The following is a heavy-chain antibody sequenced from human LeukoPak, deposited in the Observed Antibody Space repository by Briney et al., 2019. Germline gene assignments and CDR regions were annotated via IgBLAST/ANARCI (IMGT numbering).Heavy chain of an antibody. V-gene: IGHV3-30*18. Sequence: GGSLRLSCAASGFTFSSYGMHWVRQAPGKGLEWVAVISYDGSNKYYADSVKGRFTISRDNSKNTLYLQMNSLRAEDTAVYYCAKDLSSTYYYDTPPWFDPWGQGTLVTVSS. CDR1: GFTFSSYG. CDR2: ISYDGSNK. J-gene: IGHJ5*02. D-gene: IGHD3-22*01. CDR3: AKDLSSTYYYDTPPWFDP.